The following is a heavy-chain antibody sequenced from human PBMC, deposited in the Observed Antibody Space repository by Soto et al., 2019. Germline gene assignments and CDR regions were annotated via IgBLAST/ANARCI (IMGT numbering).Heavy chain of an antibody. CDR3: ARGVLH. CDR1: GGSISSGGYY. CDR2: IYYSGST. D-gene: IGHD3-16*01. Sequence: QVQLQESGPGLVKPSQTLSLTCTVSGGSISSGGYYWSWIRQHPGKGLEWIGSIYYSGSTYYNPSPXRXFTIAVDTSKNQFSLKLSSVTAADTAVYYCARGVLHWGQGTLVTVSS. V-gene: IGHV4-31*03. J-gene: IGHJ4*02.